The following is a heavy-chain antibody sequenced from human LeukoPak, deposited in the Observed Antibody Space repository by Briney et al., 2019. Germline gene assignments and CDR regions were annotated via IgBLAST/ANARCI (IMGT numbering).Heavy chain of an antibody. D-gene: IGHD1-26*01. J-gene: IGHJ4*02. CDR3: ARGRSWTFHY. Sequence: SVNVSCKASGGTFISYAISWVRQAPGQGLEWMGGIIPIFGTANYAQKFQGRVTITADESTSTAYMELSSLRSEDTAVYYCARGRSWTFHYWGQGTLVTVSS. V-gene: IGHV1-69*13. CDR2: IIPIFGTA. CDR1: GGTFISYA.